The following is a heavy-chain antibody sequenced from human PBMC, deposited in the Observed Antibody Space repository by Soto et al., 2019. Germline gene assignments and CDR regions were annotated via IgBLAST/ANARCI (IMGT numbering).Heavy chain of an antibody. CDR3: ATNSRFYASRDAFVI. CDR1: GFTFSSYG. D-gene: IGHD2-2*01. Sequence: GGSLRLSCAASGFTFSSYGMRWVRQAPGKGLEWVAVISYDGSNKYYADSVKGRFTISRDNSKNTLYLQMNSLRAEDTAVYYCATNSRFYASRDAFVIWGQGTMVTVSS. CDR2: ISYDGSNK. J-gene: IGHJ3*02. V-gene: IGHV3-30*03.